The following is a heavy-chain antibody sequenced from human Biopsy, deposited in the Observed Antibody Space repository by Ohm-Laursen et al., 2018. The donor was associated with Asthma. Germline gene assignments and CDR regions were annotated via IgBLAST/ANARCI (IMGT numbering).Heavy chain of an antibody. CDR3: ASYEVVTAILPMDV. V-gene: IGHV3-30*03. Sequence: SLRLSCAATGFSFSRYGMHWVRQAPGKGLEWVAVISFDGSNKYYGDSVKGRFTIARDNSKNTVYLQMNSLRAEDTAVYYCASYEVVTAILPMDVWGQGTTVTVSS. CDR1: GFSFSRYG. J-gene: IGHJ6*02. CDR2: ISFDGSNK. D-gene: IGHD2-21*02.